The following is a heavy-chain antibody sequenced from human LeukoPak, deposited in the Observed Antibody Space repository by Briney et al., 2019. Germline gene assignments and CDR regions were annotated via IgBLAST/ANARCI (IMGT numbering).Heavy chain of an antibody. J-gene: IGHJ4*02. Sequence: SETLSLTCTVSGGSISSGRDYWSWIRQPAGKGLEWIGRIYTSGSTNYNPSLKSRVTISVDTSKNQFSLKLSSGAAADTAVYYCARDNWGTIDYWGRGTLVTVSS. CDR2: IYTSGST. CDR1: GGSISSGRDY. D-gene: IGHD7-27*01. CDR3: ARDNWGTIDY. V-gene: IGHV4-61*02.